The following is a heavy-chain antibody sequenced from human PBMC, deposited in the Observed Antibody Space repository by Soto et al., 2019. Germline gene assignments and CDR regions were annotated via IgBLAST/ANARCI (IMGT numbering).Heavy chain of an antibody. CDR1: GGSISDYY. CDR3: ARFGAAAAHDDN. V-gene: IGHV4-59*12. D-gene: IGHD6-13*01. J-gene: IGHJ4*01. Sequence: SETLSLTCTVSGGSISDYYWSWIRQPPGKGLEWIGYFSYGGGTNNSPSLKSRATISGDTSKNQFSLNLSSVTAADTAVYYCARFGAAAAHDDNWGRGVLVTVSS. CDR2: FSYGGGT.